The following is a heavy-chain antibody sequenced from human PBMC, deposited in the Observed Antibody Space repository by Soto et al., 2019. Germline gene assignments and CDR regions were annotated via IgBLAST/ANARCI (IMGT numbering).Heavy chain of an antibody. CDR2: ISGSGGST. D-gene: IGHD6-6*01. CDR1: GFTFSSYA. V-gene: IGHV3-23*01. Sequence: QPGGSLRLSCAASGFTFSSYAMSWVRQAPGKGLEWVSAISGSGGSTYYADSVKGRFTISRDNSKNTLYLQMNSLRAEDTAVYYCAKDQEYSSSAPGQGTQEYYYYYGMDVWGQGTTVTVSS. CDR3: AKDQEYSSSAPGQGTQEYYYYYGMDV. J-gene: IGHJ6*02.